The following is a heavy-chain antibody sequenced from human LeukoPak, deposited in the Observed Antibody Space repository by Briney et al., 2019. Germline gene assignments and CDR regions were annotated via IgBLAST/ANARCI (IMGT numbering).Heavy chain of an antibody. D-gene: IGHD3-22*01. CDR1: GFTVSSNY. V-gene: IGHV3-66*01. CDR2: IYNDGSS. J-gene: IGHJ4*02. CDR3: AKDSAYYYDSSGYYYD. Sequence: GGSLRLSCAASGFTVSSNYMSWVRQAPGKGLEWVSVIYNDGSSYYADSVKGRFTISRDNSKNTLYLQMNSLRAEDTAMYYCAKDSAYYYDSSGYYYDWGQGTLVTVSS.